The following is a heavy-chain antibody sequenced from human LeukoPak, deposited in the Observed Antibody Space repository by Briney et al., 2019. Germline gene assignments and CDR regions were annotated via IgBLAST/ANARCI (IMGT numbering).Heavy chain of an antibody. Sequence: GGSLRLSCAASEFSVGSNYMTWVRQAPGKGLEWVSLIYSGGSTYYADSVKGRFTISRDNSKNTLYLQMNSLRAEDTAVYYCAREGRPYCSSISCYGGFDPWGQGTLVTVSS. CDR1: EFSVGSNY. CDR3: AREGRPYCSSISCYGGFDP. CDR2: IYSGGST. J-gene: IGHJ5*02. V-gene: IGHV3-66*01. D-gene: IGHD2-2*01.